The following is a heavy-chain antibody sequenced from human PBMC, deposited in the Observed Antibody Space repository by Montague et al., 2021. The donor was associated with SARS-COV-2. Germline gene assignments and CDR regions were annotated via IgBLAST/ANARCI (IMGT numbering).Heavy chain of an antibody. V-gene: IGHV3-20*04. D-gene: IGHD6-13*01. CDR2: INWNGGST. CDR3: ASGYSSSWDIFDY. CDR1: GFTFDDYG. J-gene: IGHJ4*02. Sequence: SLSLSCPASGFTFDDYGMSLVRQAPGKGLEWVSGINWNGGSTGYADSVKGRFTISRDNAKNSLYLQMNSLRAEDTALCYCASGYSSSWDIFDYWGQGTLVTVSS.